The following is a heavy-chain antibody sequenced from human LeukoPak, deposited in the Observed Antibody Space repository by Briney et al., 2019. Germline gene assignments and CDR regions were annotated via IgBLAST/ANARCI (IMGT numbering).Heavy chain of an antibody. J-gene: IGHJ4*02. CDR3: ASPKYGDFYFDY. Sequence: ASVKVSCKASGYTFSGYYIHWVRRAPGQGLEWMGWISPSTGGTNYAQKFQGRVIMTRDTSIATAYIELRRLRSDDTAVYFCASPKYGDFYFDYWGQGTLVTVAS. CDR2: ISPSTGGT. V-gene: IGHV1-2*02. D-gene: IGHD2-21*02. CDR1: GYTFSGYY.